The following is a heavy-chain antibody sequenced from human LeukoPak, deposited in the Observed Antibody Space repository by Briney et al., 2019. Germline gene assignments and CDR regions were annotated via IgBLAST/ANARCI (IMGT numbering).Heavy chain of an antibody. CDR2: IRNAGDGYTT. J-gene: IGHJ5*02. CDR3: VRNHRHWFDP. CDR1: GFSLSDHY. Sequence: GGSLRLSCAASGFSLSDHYMDWVRQAPGQGPELIGHIRNAGDGYTTEYAASVKGRFTVSRDDSKNSLYLQVNGLKPEDTAVYYCVRNHRHWFDPWGQGTLVTVSS. V-gene: IGHV3-72*01.